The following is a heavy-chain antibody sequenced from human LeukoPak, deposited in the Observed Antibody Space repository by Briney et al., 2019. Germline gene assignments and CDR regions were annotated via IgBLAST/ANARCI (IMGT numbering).Heavy chain of an antibody. CDR3: ARVRYSSSGGAFDI. D-gene: IGHD6-6*01. V-gene: IGHV1-18*01. CDR1: GYTFTSYG. CDR2: ISAYNGNT. Sequence: ASVKVSCKASGYTFTSYGISWVRQAPGQGLEWVGWISAYNGNTNYAQKLQGRVTMTTDTSTSTAYMELRSLRSDDTAVYYCARVRYSSSGGAFDIWGQGTMVTVSS. J-gene: IGHJ3*02.